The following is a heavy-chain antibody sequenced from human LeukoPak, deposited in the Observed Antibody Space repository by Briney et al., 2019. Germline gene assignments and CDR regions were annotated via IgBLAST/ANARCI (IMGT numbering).Heavy chain of an antibody. J-gene: IGHJ4*02. CDR2: IRCGGTNK. CDR3: ARDFDDSAGRYYYLPDY. Sequence: GGSVRLLCVGSGHTYSKNGMHWLRQATGKGLVWVAFIRCGGTNKLYGLSVRGRLPISRDDSKNILYLDVRNQTSDDTAVFLCARDFDDSAGRYYYLPDYWGQGILVTVSS. CDR1: GHTYSKNG. V-gene: IGHV3-30*02. D-gene: IGHD3-22*01.